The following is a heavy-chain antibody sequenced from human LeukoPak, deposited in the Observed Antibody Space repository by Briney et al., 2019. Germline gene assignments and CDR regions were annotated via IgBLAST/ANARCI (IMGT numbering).Heavy chain of an antibody. CDR3: ANAQWYLDH. CDR1: GGSISSYW. Sequence: SETLSLTCAVSGGSISSYWWSWVRQPPGKGLEWIGEIFHSGTTNSDPSLKSRVTISIDTTKNQFSLSLSSVTAADTAVYYCANAQWYLDHWGQGTLVTVSS. J-gene: IGHJ4*02. D-gene: IGHD2-2*01. V-gene: IGHV4-4*02. CDR2: IFHSGTT.